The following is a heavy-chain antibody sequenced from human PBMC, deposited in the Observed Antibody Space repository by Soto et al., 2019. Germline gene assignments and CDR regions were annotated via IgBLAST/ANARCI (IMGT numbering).Heavy chain of an antibody. Sequence: ASVKVSCKASGYTFTSYYMHWVRQAPGQGLEWMGIINPSGGSTSYAQKFQGRVTMTRDTSTSTVYMELSSLRSEDTAVYYCARAAYCGGDCYPGFDYWGQGTLVTV. V-gene: IGHV1-46*03. CDR2: INPSGGST. D-gene: IGHD2-21*01. CDR3: ARAAYCGGDCYPGFDY. J-gene: IGHJ4*02. CDR1: GYTFTSYY.